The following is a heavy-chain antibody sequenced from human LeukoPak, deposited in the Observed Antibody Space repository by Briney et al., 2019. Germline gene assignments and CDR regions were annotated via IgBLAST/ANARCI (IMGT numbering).Heavy chain of an antibody. CDR2: TRNKANSYTT. CDR1: GFTFSDHY. CDR3: ARLADYVAFDI. D-gene: IGHD4-17*01. Sequence: GGSLRLSCAASGFTFSDHYMDWVRQAPGKGLEWVGRTRNKANSYTTEYAASVKGRFTISKDESNNSLYLQMNSLKTEDSAVYYCARLADYVAFDIWGQGTMVADCS. V-gene: IGHV3-72*01. J-gene: IGHJ3*02.